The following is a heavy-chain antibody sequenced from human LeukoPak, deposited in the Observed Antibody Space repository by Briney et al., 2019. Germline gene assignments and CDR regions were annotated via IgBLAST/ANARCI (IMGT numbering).Heavy chain of an antibody. D-gene: IGHD4-17*01. CDR1: GYSISSGYY. J-gene: IGHJ4*02. CDR3: AKEIWPTVTTPGHTYFDY. Sequence: PSETLSLTCTVSGYSISSGYYWGWIRQPPGKGLEWTGSIDHSGSTYYNPSLKSRITISVDTSKNQFSLKLSSVTAADTAVYYCAKEIWPTVTTPGHTYFDYWGQGTLVTVSS. CDR2: IDHSGST. V-gene: IGHV4-38-2*02.